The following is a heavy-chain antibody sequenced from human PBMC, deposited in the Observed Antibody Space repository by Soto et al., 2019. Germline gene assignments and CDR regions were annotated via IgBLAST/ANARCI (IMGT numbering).Heavy chain of an antibody. CDR1: GYTFTSYA. V-gene: IGHV1-3*01. Sequence: QVQLVQSGAEVKKPGASVKVSCKASGYTFTSYAMHWVRQAPGQRLEWMGWINAGNGNTKYSQKFQGRVTITRDTSASTAYMEVSSLRSEDTAVYYCARGAGYCSSTSCRPYYYYYYMDVWGKGTTVTVSS. J-gene: IGHJ6*03. D-gene: IGHD2-2*01. CDR3: ARGAGYCSSTSCRPYYYYYYMDV. CDR2: INAGNGNT.